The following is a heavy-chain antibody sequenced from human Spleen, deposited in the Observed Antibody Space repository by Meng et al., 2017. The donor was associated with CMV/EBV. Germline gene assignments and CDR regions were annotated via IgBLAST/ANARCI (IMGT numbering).Heavy chain of an antibody. V-gene: IGHV4-34*01. CDR3: ARVRERFWGGYLDY. D-gene: IGHD3-3*01. Sequence: SETLSLTCAVYGGPFNDAFWTWLRQPPGKGLKWIGETSHGGTSNYNPSLKSRVTLSVDTAKKQFSLRLASVTAADTAVYYCARVRERFWGGYLDYWGQGTLVTVSS. CDR2: TSHGGTS. J-gene: IGHJ4*02. CDR1: GGPFNDAF.